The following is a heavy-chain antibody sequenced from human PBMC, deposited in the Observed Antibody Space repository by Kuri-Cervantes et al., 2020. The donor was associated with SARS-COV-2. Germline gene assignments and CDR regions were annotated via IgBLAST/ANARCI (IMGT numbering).Heavy chain of an antibody. CDR2: INPDNGAT. V-gene: IGHV1-2*02. J-gene: IGHJ4*02. CDR3: AREEGIEDFDY. CDR1: GYTFTGYY. D-gene: IGHD2-21*01. Sequence: ASVKVSCKASGYTFTGYYMHWVRQAPGQGLAWLGWINPDNGATHYAEKFQGRVTMTWDTSITTAYMELSRLTYDDTAVYYCAREEGIEDFDYWGQGTLVTVSS.